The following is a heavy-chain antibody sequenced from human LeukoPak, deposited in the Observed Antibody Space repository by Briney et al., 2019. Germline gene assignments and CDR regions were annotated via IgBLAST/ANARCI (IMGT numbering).Heavy chain of an antibody. Sequence: SETLSLTCAVYGGSFSSNYWSWIRQPPGKGLEWIGEINHSRSTNYNPSLKRRVTMSVDTSKNQFSLKLSSVTAADTAVYFCSRGTDAYKGGNYWGQGTLVTVSS. J-gene: IGHJ4*02. CDR1: GGSFSSNY. CDR3: SRGTDAYKGGNY. D-gene: IGHD5-24*01. V-gene: IGHV4-34*01. CDR2: INHSRST.